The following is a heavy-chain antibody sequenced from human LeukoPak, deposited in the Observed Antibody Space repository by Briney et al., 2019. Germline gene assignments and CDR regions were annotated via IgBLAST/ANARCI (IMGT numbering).Heavy chain of an antibody. V-gene: IGHV3-30*04. CDR2: ISDDGSNK. CDR1: GFTFRTYA. J-gene: IGHJ4*02. D-gene: IGHD4-17*01. Sequence: GRSLRLSCAASGFTFRTYAMNWVRQAPGKGLEWVAVISDDGSNKYYAESVKGQFTISRDNSKNTLYLQMNSLRAEDTAVYYCARAFSTTAFDYWGQGTLVTVSS. CDR3: ARAFSTTAFDY.